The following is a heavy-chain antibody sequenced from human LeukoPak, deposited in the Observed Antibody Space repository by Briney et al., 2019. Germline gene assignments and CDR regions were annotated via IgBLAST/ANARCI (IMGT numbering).Heavy chain of an antibody. CDR1: GFTFTSYV. Sequence: PGRSLTLSCAASGFTFTSYVMHWVRQAPGKGLQWVALISYDGSNKYYADSVKGRFTISRDNSKNTLYLQMNSLRAEDTAVYYCARPRGAPAGTFGFAPWGERDLVTVSS. CDR3: ARPRGAPAGTFGFAP. J-gene: IGHJ5*02. D-gene: IGHD6-13*01. CDR2: ISYDGSNK. V-gene: IGHV3-30*03.